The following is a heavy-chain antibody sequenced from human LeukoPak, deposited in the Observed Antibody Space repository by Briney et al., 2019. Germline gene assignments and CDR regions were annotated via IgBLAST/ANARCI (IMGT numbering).Heavy chain of an antibody. CDR3: ARIHRYCSGGACYVLDN. CDR2: VYYSGST. D-gene: IGHD2-15*01. CDR1: GGSVSGYY. V-gene: IGHV4-59*02. Sequence: SETLSLTCVVSGGSVSGYYWGWIRQPPGKGLEWIGYVYYSGSTNYNPSFKSRITISVDTSRNQFSLQLSSVTATDTAVYYCARIHRYCSGGACYVLDNWGQGTLVAVSS. J-gene: IGHJ4*02.